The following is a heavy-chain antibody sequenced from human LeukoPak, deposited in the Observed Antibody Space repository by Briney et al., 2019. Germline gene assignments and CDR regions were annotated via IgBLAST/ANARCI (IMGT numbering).Heavy chain of an antibody. V-gene: IGHV3-74*01. CDR2: INSDGSST. J-gene: IGHJ4*02. D-gene: IGHD4-17*01. Sequence: GGSLRLSCAASGFTFSSYWMHWVRQAPGKGLVWDSRINSDGSSTSYADSVKGRFTISRDNAKNTLYLQMNSLRAEDTAVYYCAREMYGDYSPAVDYWGQGTLVTVSS. CDR1: GFTFSSYW. CDR3: AREMYGDYSPAVDY.